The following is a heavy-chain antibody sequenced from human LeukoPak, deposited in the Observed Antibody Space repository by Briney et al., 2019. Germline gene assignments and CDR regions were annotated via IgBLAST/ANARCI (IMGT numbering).Heavy chain of an antibody. J-gene: IGHJ4*02. V-gene: IGHV3-49*03. Sequence: PGGSLRLSCTASGFTFGDYAMSWFRQAPGKGLEWVGFIRSKAYGGTTEYAASVKGRFTISRDDSKSIAYLQMNSLKTEDTAVYYCTRVGYDSSGPFDYWGQGTLVTVSS. CDR3: TRVGYDSSGPFDY. CDR2: IRSKAYGGTT. D-gene: IGHD3-22*01. CDR1: GFTFGDYA.